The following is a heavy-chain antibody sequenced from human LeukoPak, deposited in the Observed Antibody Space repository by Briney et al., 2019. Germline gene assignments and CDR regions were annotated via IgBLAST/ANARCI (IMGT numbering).Heavy chain of an antibody. Sequence: GGSLRLSCAASGFTFSSYAMSWVRQAPGKGLEWVSAIRDSSTDTYYADSVKGRFAISRDNSKNTLYLQMNSLRADDTAVYYCAKRVQYSSSWYSFDYWGQGTLVTVSS. J-gene: IGHJ4*02. CDR3: AKRVQYSSSWYSFDY. D-gene: IGHD6-13*01. V-gene: IGHV3-23*01. CDR1: GFTFSSYA. CDR2: IRDSSTDT.